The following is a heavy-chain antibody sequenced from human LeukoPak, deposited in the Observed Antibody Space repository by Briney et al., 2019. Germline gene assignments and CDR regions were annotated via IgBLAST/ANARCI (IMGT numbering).Heavy chain of an antibody. CDR3: ARGFTIRPDAFDI. Sequence: PGRSLRLSCAASGFTFSSYAMHWVRQAPGKGLEWVAVISYDGSNKYYADSVKGRFTISRDNSKNTLYLQMNSLRAEDTAVYYCARGFTIRPDAFDIWGQGTMVTVSS. CDR1: GFTFSSYA. V-gene: IGHV3-30-3*01. J-gene: IGHJ3*02. CDR2: ISYDGSNK. D-gene: IGHD3-3*01.